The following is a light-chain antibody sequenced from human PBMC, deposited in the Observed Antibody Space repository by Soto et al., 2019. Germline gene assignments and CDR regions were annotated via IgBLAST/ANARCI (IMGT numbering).Light chain of an antibody. Sequence: EIVLTQSPGTLSLSPGGRATLSCRASQSVSSNYLAWYQQKPGQAPRLLIYGASSRATGIPDRFSGSGSGTDFTLTISRLETEDSAVYSCHQYGSSLFTFGGGTKVEIK. CDR3: HQYGSSLFT. J-gene: IGKJ4*01. V-gene: IGKV3-20*01. CDR2: GAS. CDR1: QSVSSNY.